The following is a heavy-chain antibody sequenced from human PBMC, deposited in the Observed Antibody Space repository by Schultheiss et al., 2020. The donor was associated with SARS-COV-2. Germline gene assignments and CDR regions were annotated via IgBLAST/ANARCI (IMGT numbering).Heavy chain of an antibody. D-gene: IGHD3-22*01. CDR3: AKSVGSDSSGYYYFYYFDY. CDR2: ISGSGGST. J-gene: IGHJ4*02. V-gene: IGHV3-23*01. Sequence: GGSLRLSCAASGFTFRSYAMSWVRQAPGKGLEWVSAISGSGGSTYYADSVKGRFTISRDNSKNTLYLQMNSLRAEDTAVYYCAKSVGSDSSGYYYFYYFDYWGQGTLVTVSS. CDR1: GFTFRSYA.